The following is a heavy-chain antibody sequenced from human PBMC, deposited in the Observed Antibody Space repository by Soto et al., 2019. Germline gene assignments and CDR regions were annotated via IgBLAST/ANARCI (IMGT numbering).Heavy chain of an antibody. CDR3: ARDRGWNIVVIPASFDL. CDR2: INQDGSEK. J-gene: IGHJ4*02. CDR1: GVSFSAFW. D-gene: IGHD2-15*01. V-gene: IGHV3-7*01. Sequence: EVQLVESGGGLVQPGGSLRLSWAASGVSFSAFWMSWVRQIAGKGLEWVANINQDGSEKQYVDSVKGRFTISRDNAKNSLFLKMNSLRAEDSAVYYGARDRGWNIVVIPASFDLWGRGALVSVSS.